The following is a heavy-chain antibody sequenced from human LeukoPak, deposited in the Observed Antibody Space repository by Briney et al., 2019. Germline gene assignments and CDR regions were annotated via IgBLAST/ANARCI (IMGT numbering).Heavy chain of an antibody. CDR2: IYHSGST. V-gene: IGHV4-38-2*02. D-gene: IGHD5-24*01. CDR3: ARESLTWLQSRTSWFDP. J-gene: IGHJ5*02. Sequence: PSETLSLTYTVSGYSISSGYYWGWIRQPPGKGLEWIGSIYHSGSTYYNPSLKSRVTISVDSSKNQFSLRLSSVTAADTAVYYCARESLTWLQSRTSWFDPWGQGTLVTVSS. CDR1: GYSISSGYY.